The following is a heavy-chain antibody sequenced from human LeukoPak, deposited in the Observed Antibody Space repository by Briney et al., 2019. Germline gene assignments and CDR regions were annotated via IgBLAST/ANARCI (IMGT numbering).Heavy chain of an antibody. J-gene: IGHJ4*02. V-gene: IGHV4-39*07. D-gene: IGHD3-22*01. CDR2: IYYSGST. CDR3: ARDPVHYDSSGYPGQLDY. Sequence: SETLSLTCTVSGGSISSSSYYWGWIRQPLGKGLEWIGSIYYSGSTYYNPSLKSRVTISVDTSKNQFSLKLSSVTAADTAVYYCARDPVHYDSSGYPGQLDYWGQGTLVTVSS. CDR1: GGSISSSSYY.